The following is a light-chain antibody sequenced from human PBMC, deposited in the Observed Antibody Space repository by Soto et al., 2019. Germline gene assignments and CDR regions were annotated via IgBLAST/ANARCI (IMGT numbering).Light chain of an antibody. CDR1: QSVNSN. CDR3: QQYNTWPSWT. CDR2: HAS. V-gene: IGKV3-15*01. Sequence: EIVMTQSPATLSVSPGGGATLSCRASQSVNSNLAWYQQKPGQAPRLLIYHASTRVTGLPARFSGSESGTEFTLTISSLQPEDFAVYYCQQYNTWPSWTFGQGTKVDIK. J-gene: IGKJ1*01.